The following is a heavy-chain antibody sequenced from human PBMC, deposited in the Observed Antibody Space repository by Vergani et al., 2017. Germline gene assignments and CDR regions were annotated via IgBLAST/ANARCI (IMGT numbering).Heavy chain of an antibody. V-gene: IGHV4-38-2*02. Sequence: QVQLQESGPGLVKPSETLSLTCTVSNYSISRGYFWGWIRRPPGKGLEWIASFHHTGMTYNNPSLKRRVTISVDTSKNLISLKLNSVTAADTALYYCASHRGSGNFYHLLDSWGQGTLVTVSS. CDR1: NYSISRGYF. CDR3: ASHRGSGNFYHLLDS. CDR2: FHHTGMT. D-gene: IGHD3-10*01. J-gene: IGHJ5*01.